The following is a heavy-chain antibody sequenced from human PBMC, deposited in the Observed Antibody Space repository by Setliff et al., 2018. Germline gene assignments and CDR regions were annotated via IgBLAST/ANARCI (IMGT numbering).Heavy chain of an antibody. Sequence: PGGSLRLSCAASGFTFSSYSMNWVRQAPGKGLEWISYISSSSDTIYYADSVKGRFTISKDNAENSLYLQMNSLRAEDTALYYCARGRDYFDHWGQGSLVTVSS. J-gene: IGHJ4*02. V-gene: IGHV3-48*04. CDR3: ARGRDYFDH. CDR1: GFTFSSYS. CDR2: ISSSSDTI.